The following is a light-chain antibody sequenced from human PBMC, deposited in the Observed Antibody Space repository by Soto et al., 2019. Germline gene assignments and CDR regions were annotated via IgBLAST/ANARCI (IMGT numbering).Light chain of an antibody. J-gene: IGKJ2*01. CDR1: QSVGRN. CDR3: QQYNKWPYT. CDR2: GTS. V-gene: IGKV3-15*01. Sequence: EIVMTQSPVALSVSPGESAALSCRASQSVGRNFAWYQQRPGQAPRVLIYGTSTRATGVPARFSGSWSGTDFTLTIRSLQSDDFAVDSCQQYNKWPYTFGQGTRLEIK.